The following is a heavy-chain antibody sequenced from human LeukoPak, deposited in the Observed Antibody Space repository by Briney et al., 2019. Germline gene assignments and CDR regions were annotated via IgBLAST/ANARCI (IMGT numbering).Heavy chain of an antibody. CDR2: INHSGST. V-gene: IGHV4-34*01. Sequence: SETLSLTCAVYGGSFSGYYWSWIRQPPGRGLEWIGEINHSGSTNYNPSPKSRVTISVDTSKNQFSLKLSSVTAADTAVYYCASWWEQVRYFQHWGQGTLVTVSS. CDR3: ASWWEQVRYFQH. CDR1: GGSFSGYY. D-gene: IGHD1-26*01. J-gene: IGHJ1*01.